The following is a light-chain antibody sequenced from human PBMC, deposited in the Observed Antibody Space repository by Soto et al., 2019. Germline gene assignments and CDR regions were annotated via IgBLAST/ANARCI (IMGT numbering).Light chain of an antibody. CDR1: QSVSSY. J-gene: IGKJ2*03. V-gene: IGKV3-11*01. CDR3: RQRSNGPPAYS. Sequence: EIVLTQSPATLSLSPGERATLSCRASQSVSSYLAWYQQKPGQAPRLLIYDASNRATGIPARFSGSGSGTDVTLTISCLGPEDFAVYDCRQRSNGPPAYSFGEGTKLEIK. CDR2: DAS.